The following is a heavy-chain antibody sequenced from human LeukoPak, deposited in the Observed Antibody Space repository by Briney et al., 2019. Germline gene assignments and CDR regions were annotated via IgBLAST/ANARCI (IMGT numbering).Heavy chain of an antibody. CDR3: ARRGSGLDWLDP. CDR2: IYYSGNT. CDR1: GGSISSSGYY. J-gene: IGHJ5*02. D-gene: IGHD6-19*01. V-gene: IGHV4-39*01. Sequence: PSETLSLTCTVSGGSISSSGYYWGWVRHPPGKGLEWMASIYYSGNTYYNPSLKSRVTISVDTSKNQFSLDLNSVTAADTAVYYCARRGSGLDWLDPWGQGTLVTVAS.